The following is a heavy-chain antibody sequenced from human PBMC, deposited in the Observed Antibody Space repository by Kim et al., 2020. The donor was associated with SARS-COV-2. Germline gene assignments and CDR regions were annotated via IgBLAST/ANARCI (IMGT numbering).Heavy chain of an antibody. V-gene: IGHV3-23*01. CDR3: AKLRRITMIVGIRSAFDI. J-gene: IGHJ3*02. Sequence: GGSLRLSCAASGFTFSSYAMSWVRQAPGKGLEWVSAISGSGGSTYYADSVKGRFTISRDNSKNTLYLQMNSLRAEDTAVYYCAKLRRITMIVGIRSAFDIWGQGKMVTVSS. D-gene: IGHD3-22*01. CDR1: GFTFSSYA. CDR2: ISGSGGST.